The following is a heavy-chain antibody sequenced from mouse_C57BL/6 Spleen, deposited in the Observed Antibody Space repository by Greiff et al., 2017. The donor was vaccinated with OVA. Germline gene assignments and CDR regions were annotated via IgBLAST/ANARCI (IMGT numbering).Heavy chain of an antibody. CDR2: IRNKANNHAT. J-gene: IGHJ1*03. V-gene: IGHV6-6*01. CDR3: TRSYDYENWYFDV. Sequence: EVKLQESGGGLVQPGGSMKLSCAASGFTFSDAWMDWVRQSPEKGLEWVAEIRNKANNHATYYAESVKGRFTISRDDSKSSVYLQMNSLRAEDTGIYYCTRSYDYENWYFDVWGTGTTVTVSS. CDR1: GFTFSDAW. D-gene: IGHD2-4*01.